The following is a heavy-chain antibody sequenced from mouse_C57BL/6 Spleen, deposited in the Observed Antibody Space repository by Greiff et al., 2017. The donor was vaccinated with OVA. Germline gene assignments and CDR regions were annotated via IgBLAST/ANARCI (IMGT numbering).Heavy chain of an antibody. CDR2: IRNTANGYTT. CDR3: ARGATGYFDY. V-gene: IGHV7-3*01. CDR1: GFTFTDYY. D-gene: IGHD3-1*01. Sequence: EVQGVESGGGLVQPGGSLSLSCAASGFTFTDYYMSWVRQPPGKALEWLGFIRNTANGYTTEYSASVKGRFTISRENSQSILYLQMNALRAEDSATYYCARGATGYFDYWGQGTTLTVSS. J-gene: IGHJ2*01.